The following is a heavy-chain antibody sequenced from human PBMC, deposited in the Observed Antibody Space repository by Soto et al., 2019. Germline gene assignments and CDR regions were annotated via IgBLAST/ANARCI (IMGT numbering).Heavy chain of an antibody. V-gene: IGHV3-23*01. CDR1: GFTFSSYA. D-gene: IGHD2-21*02. CDR3: AREETAWPLAYGLDV. CDR2: ISGSGGST. J-gene: IGHJ6*02. Sequence: GGSLRLSCAASGFTFSSYAMSWVRQAPGKGLEWVSAISGSGGSTYYADSVKGRFTISRDNAKNSLSLQMNSMTAEDTAVYYCAREETAWPLAYGLDVWGQGTTVTVSS.